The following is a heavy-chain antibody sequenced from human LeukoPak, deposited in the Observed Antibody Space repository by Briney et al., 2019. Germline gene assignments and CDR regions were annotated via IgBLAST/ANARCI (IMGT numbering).Heavy chain of an antibody. CDR2: IYPGDSDT. D-gene: IGHD3-10*01. CDR3: AGSITMVRGVIPTFFDY. V-gene: IGHV5-51*01. CDR1: GYSFTSYW. J-gene: IGHJ4*02. Sequence: GESLKISCKGSGYSFTSYWIGWVRQMPGKGLEWMGIIYPGDSDTRYSPSFQGQVTISADKSISTAYLQWSSLKASDTAMYYCAGSITMVRGVIPTFFDYWGQGTLVTVSS.